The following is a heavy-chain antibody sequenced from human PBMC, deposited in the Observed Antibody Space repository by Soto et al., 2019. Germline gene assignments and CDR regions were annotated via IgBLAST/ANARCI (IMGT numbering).Heavy chain of an antibody. J-gene: IGHJ4*02. V-gene: IGHV1-69*02. Sequence: GASVKVSCKASGDTFSSYTVNWVRQAPGQGLEWMGRIIPILDIPNYTQNFQGRLTITADQSTRTAYMELSSLRSDDTAIYYCVLQARVVPATIFDYWRQGTLVTVS. CDR1: GDTFSSYT. CDR2: IIPILDIP. D-gene: IGHD2-21*02. CDR3: VLQARVVPATIFDY.